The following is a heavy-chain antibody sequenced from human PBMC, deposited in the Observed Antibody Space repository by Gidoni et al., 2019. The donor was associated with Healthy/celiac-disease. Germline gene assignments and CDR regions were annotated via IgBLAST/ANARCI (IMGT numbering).Heavy chain of an antibody. V-gene: IGHV4-34*01. CDR3: ATGYCSGGSCYSEY. D-gene: IGHD2-15*01. CDR1: GGSFSGYY. CDR2: INHSGST. J-gene: IGHJ4*02. Sequence: QVQLQQWGAGLLKPSETLSLTCALYGGSFSGYYWSWIRQHPGKGLEWIGEINHSGSTNYNPSLKSRVTISVDTSKNQFSLKLSSVTAADTAVYYCATGYCSGGSCYSEYWGQGTLVTVSS.